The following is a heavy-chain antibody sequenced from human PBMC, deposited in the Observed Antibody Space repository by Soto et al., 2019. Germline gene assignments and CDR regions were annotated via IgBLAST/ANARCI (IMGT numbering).Heavy chain of an antibody. J-gene: IGHJ5*02. V-gene: IGHV1-69*13. D-gene: IGHD6-13*01. CDR3: ASQQQSAGVVDP. CDR1: RGTFSSYA. Sequence: GASVKVSCKASRGTFSSYAISWVRQAPGQGLEWMGGIIPIFGTANYAQKFQGRVTITADESTSTAYMELSSLRSEDTAVYYCASQQQSAGVVDPWGQGTLVTVSS. CDR2: IIPIFGTA.